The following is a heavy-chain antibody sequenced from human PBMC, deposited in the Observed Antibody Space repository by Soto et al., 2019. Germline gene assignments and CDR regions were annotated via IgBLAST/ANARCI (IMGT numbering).Heavy chain of an antibody. CDR2: IYYSGST. Sequence: SETLSLTCTVYGGSISSYYWSWIRQPPGKGLEWIGYIYYSGSTNYNPSLKSRVTISVDTSKNQFSLKLSSVTAADTAVYYCARDYDSSGDRSFDIWGQGTMVTVSS. V-gene: IGHV4-59*01. D-gene: IGHD3-22*01. J-gene: IGHJ3*02. CDR1: GGSISSYY. CDR3: ARDYDSSGDRSFDI.